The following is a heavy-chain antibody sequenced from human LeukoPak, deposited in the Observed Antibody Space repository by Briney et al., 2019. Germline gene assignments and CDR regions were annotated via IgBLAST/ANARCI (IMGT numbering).Heavy chain of an antibody. Sequence: GGSLSLSCAASGFTFSSYAMHWVRQAPGKGLGWVAFIRYDGSNKYYADSVKGRFTISRDNSKITLYLQMNSLRAEDTAVYYCAPRAVTTVTFFDYWGQGTLVTVSS. J-gene: IGHJ4*02. V-gene: IGHV3-30*02. CDR3: APRAVTTVTFFDY. D-gene: IGHD4-17*01. CDR2: IRYDGSNK. CDR1: GFTFSSYA.